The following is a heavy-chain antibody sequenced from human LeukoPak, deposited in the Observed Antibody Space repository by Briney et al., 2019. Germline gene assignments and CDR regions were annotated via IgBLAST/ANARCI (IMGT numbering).Heavy chain of an antibody. CDR1: GFTFRNYG. CDR2: IHTTGYRT. CDR3: TKDFRNCPGDDCYGWFDC. J-gene: IGHJ5*01. D-gene: IGHD2-21*02. V-gene: IGHV3-23*01. Sequence: GGSLRLSCAASGFTFRNYGMTWVRQAPGKALEWVSSIHTTGYRTYYADSVKGRFTISRDNFKDTVYLQTNNLRVEDTATYFCTKDFRNCPGDDCYGWFDCWGQGTLVTVSS.